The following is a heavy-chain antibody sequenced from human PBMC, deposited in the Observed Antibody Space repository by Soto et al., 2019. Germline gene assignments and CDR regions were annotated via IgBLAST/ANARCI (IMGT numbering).Heavy chain of an antibody. CDR3: ARDPLYCSSTSCYRTGFDY. D-gene: IGHD2-2*02. V-gene: IGHV3-21*01. J-gene: IGHJ4*02. CDR2: ISSSSSYI. CDR1: GFTFSNYW. Sequence: PGGSLRLSCAASGFTFSNYWMNWVRQAPGKGLEWVSSISSSSSYIYYADSVKGRFTISRDNAKNSLYLQMNSLRAEDTAVYYCARDPLYCSSTSCYRTGFDYWGQGTLVTVSS.